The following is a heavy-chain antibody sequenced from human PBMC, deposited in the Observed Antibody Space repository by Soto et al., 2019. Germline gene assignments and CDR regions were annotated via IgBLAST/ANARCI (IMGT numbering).Heavy chain of an antibody. Sequence: PGESLKISCKGSGYSFTSYWISWVRQMPGKGLEWMGRIDPSDSYTNYSPSFQGHVTISADKSISTAYLQWSSLKASDTAMYYCAREELEGPYYYYGMDVWGQGTTVTVSS. D-gene: IGHD1-1*01. J-gene: IGHJ6*02. CDR1: GYSFTSYW. V-gene: IGHV5-10-1*01. CDR2: IDPSDSYT. CDR3: AREELEGPYYYYGMDV.